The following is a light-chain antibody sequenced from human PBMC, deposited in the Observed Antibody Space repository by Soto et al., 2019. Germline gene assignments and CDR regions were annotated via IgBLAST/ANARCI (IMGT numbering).Light chain of an antibody. CDR3: QQYYNWPPYT. J-gene: IGKJ2*01. CDR1: QSVFSN. Sequence: EIVMTQSPATLSVSPGERATISCRASQSVFSNLAWYQQKPGQAPRLLIYGASTRATGIPARFSGSGSGTEFTLTISSLQSEDFAVYYCQQYYNWPPYTFGQGTKLEIK. V-gene: IGKV3-15*01. CDR2: GAS.